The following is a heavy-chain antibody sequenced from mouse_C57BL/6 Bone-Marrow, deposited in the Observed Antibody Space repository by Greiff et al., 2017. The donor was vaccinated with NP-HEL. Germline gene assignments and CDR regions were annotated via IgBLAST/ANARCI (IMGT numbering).Heavy chain of an antibody. J-gene: IGHJ4*01. CDR3: ARIRLRWTLYYAMDY. D-gene: IGHD2-2*01. V-gene: IGHV1-81*01. CDR1: GYTFTSYG. Sequence: VQLQQSGAELARPGASVKLSCKASGYTFTSYGISWVKQSTGQGLEWIGEIYPRSGNTYYNEKFKGKATLTADKSSSTAYMELRSLTSEDSAVYFCARIRLRWTLYYAMDYWGQGTSVTVSS. CDR2: IYPRSGNT.